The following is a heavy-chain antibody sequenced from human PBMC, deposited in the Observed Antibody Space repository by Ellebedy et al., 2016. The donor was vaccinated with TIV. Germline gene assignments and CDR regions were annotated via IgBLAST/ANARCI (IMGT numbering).Heavy chain of an antibody. Sequence: SVKVSCXASGGTFSSYAISWVRQAPGQGLEWMGGIIPIFGTANYAQKFQGRVTITADESTSTAYMELSSLRSEDTAVYYCARGGRGSYYSEFDPWGQGTLVTVSS. CDR2: IIPIFGTA. V-gene: IGHV1-69*13. CDR3: ARGGRGSYYSEFDP. J-gene: IGHJ5*02. CDR1: GGTFSSYA. D-gene: IGHD1-26*01.